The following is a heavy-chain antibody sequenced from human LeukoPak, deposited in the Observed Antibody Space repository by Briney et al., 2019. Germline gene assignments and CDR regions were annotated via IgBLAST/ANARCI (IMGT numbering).Heavy chain of an antibody. Sequence: SSVKVSCKASGGTFSSYAISWVRQAPGQGLEWMGRIIPIFGTANYAQKFQGRVTITTDESTSTAYMDLSSLRSEDTAVYYCARTARSGYGRFDYWGQGTLVTVSS. D-gene: IGHD3-3*01. CDR1: GGTFSSYA. CDR2: IIPIFGTA. CDR3: ARTARSGYGRFDY. J-gene: IGHJ4*02. V-gene: IGHV1-69*05.